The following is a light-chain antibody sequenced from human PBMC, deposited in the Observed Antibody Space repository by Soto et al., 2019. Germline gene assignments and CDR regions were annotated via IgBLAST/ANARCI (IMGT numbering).Light chain of an antibody. CDR1: QSVLYSTNNKNY. CDR2: WAS. Sequence: DIVMTQSPDSLAVSLGERATINCKSSQSVLYSTNNKNYLAWYQQKSGQPPKLLIYWASTRESGVPDRFSGGGPGTDFTLNISSLQAEDVAVYYCKQCYSTPTFGQGTKVEIK. CDR3: KQCYSTPT. V-gene: IGKV4-1*01. J-gene: IGKJ1*01.